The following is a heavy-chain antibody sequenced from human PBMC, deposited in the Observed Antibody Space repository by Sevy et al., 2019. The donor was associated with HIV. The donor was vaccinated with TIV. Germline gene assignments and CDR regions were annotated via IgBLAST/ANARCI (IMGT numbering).Heavy chain of an antibody. Sequence: GGSLRLSCSASGFTFSSYAMHWVRQAPGKGWEYVSAISSKGGSTYYADSVKGRFTISRDNSKNTLYLQMSSLRAEDTAVYYCVKLGNYWGQGTLVTVSS. CDR2: ISSKGGST. CDR1: GFTFSSYA. J-gene: IGHJ4*02. V-gene: IGHV3-64D*06. CDR3: VKLGNY.